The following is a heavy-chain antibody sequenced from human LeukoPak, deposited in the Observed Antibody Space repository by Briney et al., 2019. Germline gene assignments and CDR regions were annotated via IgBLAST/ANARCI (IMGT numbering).Heavy chain of an antibody. V-gene: IGHV1-2*02. CDR3: ARGNDNIWGSYPSGF. Sequence: GASVKVSCKASGYTFTAYYMHWVRQAPGQGLEWMGWINPTRAGTKYAQKFQDRVTLTRDTSINTAFMELSRLRSDDTAVYYCARGNDNIWGSYPSGFWGQGTLVTVSS. CDR2: INPTRAGT. J-gene: IGHJ4*02. CDR1: GYTFTAYY. D-gene: IGHD3-16*02.